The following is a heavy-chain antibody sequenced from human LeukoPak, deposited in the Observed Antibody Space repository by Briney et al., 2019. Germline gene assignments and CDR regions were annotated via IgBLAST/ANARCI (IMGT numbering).Heavy chain of an antibody. CDR3: ARTPYSGSYLLLA. D-gene: IGHD1-26*01. J-gene: IGHJ5*02. CDR1: GGSISSSNW. Sequence: PSGTLSLTCAVSGGSISSSNWWSWVRQPPGKGLEWIGEIYHSGSTNYNPSLKSRVTISVDKSKNQFSLKLSSVTAADTAVYYCARTPYSGSYLLLAWGQGTLVTVSS. V-gene: IGHV4-4*02. CDR2: IYHSGST.